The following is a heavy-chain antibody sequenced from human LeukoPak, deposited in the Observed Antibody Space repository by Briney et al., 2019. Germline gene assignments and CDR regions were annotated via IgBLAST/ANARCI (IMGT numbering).Heavy chain of an antibody. J-gene: IGHJ4*02. CDR2: IRYDGSNK. Sequence: GGSLRLSCAASGFTFSSYGMHWVRQAPGKGLEWVAFIRYDGSNKYYADSVKGRFTISRDNSKNTLYLQMNSLRAEDTAVYYCAKGTGYSSSWYGYWGQGTLVTVSS. V-gene: IGHV3-30*02. CDR1: GFTFSSYG. CDR3: AKGTGYSSSWYGY. D-gene: IGHD6-13*01.